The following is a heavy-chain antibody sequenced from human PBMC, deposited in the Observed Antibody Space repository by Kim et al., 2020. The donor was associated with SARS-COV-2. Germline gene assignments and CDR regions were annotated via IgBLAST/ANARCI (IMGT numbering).Heavy chain of an antibody. Sequence: GGSLRLSCAASGFTFSSHSMNWVRQAPGKGLEWVSSISSSSSYIYYADSVKGRFTIPRDNAKNSLYLQMNSLRAEDTAVYYCARDPVDYGSGCYHAYQGNNGFDPWGQRTLVTVSS. CDR1: GFTFSSHS. CDR2: ISSSSSYI. CDR3: ARDPVDYGSGCYHAYQGNNGFDP. V-gene: IGHV3-21*04. J-gene: IGHJ5*02. D-gene: IGHD3-10*01.